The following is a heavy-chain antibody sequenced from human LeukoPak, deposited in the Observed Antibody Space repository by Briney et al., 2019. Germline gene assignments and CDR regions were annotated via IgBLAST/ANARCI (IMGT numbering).Heavy chain of an antibody. CDR3: AKGKGSSTSGSNN. D-gene: IGHD2-2*01. J-gene: IGHJ4*02. V-gene: IGHV3-23*01. Sequence: GGSLRLSCAASGFTFSSYAMSWVRQAPGKGLEWVSLISDSGGSTYYADSVKGRFTVSRDSSKNTLYLQMNSLRAEDTAVYYCAKGKGSSTSGSNNWGQGTLVTVSS. CDR1: GFTFSSYA. CDR2: ISDSGGST.